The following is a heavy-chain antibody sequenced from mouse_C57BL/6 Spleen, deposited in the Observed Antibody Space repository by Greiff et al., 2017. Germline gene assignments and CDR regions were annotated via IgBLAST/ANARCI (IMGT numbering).Heavy chain of an antibody. CDR1: GYTFTSYW. D-gene: IGHD2-5*01. Sequence: VQLQQPGPELVKPGASVKLSCKASGYTFTSYWMHWVKQRPGQGLEWIGNINPSNGGTNYNEKFKSKATLTVDKSSSTAYMQLSSLTSEDSAVYYCARDYSNYEGWFDYWGQGTTLTVSS. V-gene: IGHV1-53*01. CDR2: INPSNGGT. CDR3: ARDYSNYEGWFDY. J-gene: IGHJ2*01.